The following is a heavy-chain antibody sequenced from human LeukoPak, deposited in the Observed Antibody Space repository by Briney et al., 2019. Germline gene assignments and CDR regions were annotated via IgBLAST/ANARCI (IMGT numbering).Heavy chain of an antibody. CDR2: ISSSSSTI. J-gene: IGHJ4*02. Sequence: PGGSLRLSCAASGFTFSSYSMNWVRQAPGKGLEWVSYISSSSSTIYYADSVKGRFTISRDNAKNSLYLQMNSLRDEDTAVYYCAREGGSLERLFAYYFDYWGQGTLVTVSS. CDR1: GFTFSSYS. CDR3: AREGGSLERLFAYYFDY. D-gene: IGHD3-3*01. V-gene: IGHV3-48*02.